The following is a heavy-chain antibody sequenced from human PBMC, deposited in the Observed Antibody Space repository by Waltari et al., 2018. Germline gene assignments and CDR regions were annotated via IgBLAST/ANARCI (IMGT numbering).Heavy chain of an antibody. Sequence: EVQLVESGGGLVQPGGSLRLSCAASGFTFSSYSMNWVRQAPGKGLEWVSYISSSSSTIYNADSVKGRFTISRDNAKNSLYLQMNSLRAEDTAVYYCARDITYCGGDCYYYYYGMDVWGQGTTVTVSS. CDR2: ISSSSSTI. CDR3: ARDITYCGGDCYYYYYGMDV. D-gene: IGHD2-21*02. CDR1: GFTFSSYS. J-gene: IGHJ6*02. V-gene: IGHV3-48*01.